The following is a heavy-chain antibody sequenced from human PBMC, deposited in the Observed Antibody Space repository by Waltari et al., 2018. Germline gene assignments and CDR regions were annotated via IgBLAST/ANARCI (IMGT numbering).Heavy chain of an antibody. D-gene: IGHD3-10*01. CDR3: ARGSSYYVRFWED. V-gene: IGHV3-7*03. J-gene: IGHJ4*02. Sequence: EVQLVESGGGLVQPGGSLRLSCASCGFTFRSYWMTWVRQAPGKGLEWVANINFDGSEQYYLDSVRGRFTISRDNARNSLYLQMDSLIADDAGVYYCARGSSYYVRFWEDWGQGTLVTVSS. CDR2: INFDGSEQ. CDR1: GFTFRSYW.